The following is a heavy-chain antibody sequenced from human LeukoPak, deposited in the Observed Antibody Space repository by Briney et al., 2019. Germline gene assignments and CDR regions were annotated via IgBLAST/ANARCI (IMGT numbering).Heavy chain of an antibody. Sequence: GGSLRLSCAASGFTFSSYSMNWVRQAPGKGLEWVSYISSSSSTIYYADSVKGRFTISRDNSKNTLYLQMNSLRAEDTAVYYCARESLGDFWSGYRADGAFDIWGQGTMVTVSS. V-gene: IGHV3-48*01. CDR2: ISSSSSTI. D-gene: IGHD3-3*01. J-gene: IGHJ3*02. CDR1: GFTFSSYS. CDR3: ARESLGDFWSGYRADGAFDI.